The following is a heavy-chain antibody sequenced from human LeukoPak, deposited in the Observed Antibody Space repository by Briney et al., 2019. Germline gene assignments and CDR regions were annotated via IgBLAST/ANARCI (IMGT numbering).Heavy chain of an antibody. CDR3: ARVLATAGTRFDS. D-gene: IGHD1-7*01. CDR2: ISYNGSSV. CDR1: GFTFKNYA. Sequence: GGSLRLSCAGSGFTFKNYALHWVRQTPGRGLEWLAVISYNGSSVHYADSVYGRFTISRDNSELTLYLILNNVTTEDTAIYYCARVLATAGTRFDSWGRGTLVTVSS. V-gene: IGHV3-30*04. J-gene: IGHJ4*02.